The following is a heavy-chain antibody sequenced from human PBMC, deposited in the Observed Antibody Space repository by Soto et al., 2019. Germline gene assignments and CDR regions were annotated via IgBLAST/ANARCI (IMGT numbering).Heavy chain of an antibody. Sequence: SGPTPVNPTQTLTLTFTFSGYSRIIILVGVGWIPHPPGNALEWLALIYWNDDKRYSPSLKSRLTISKDTSKNLVVLIMTIIDTVDTPTYYCAHRPPGEWELQLFEYWGQGTLVSVSS. CDR2: IYWNDDK. D-gene: IGHD1-26*01. CDR1: GYSRIIILVG. CDR3: AHRPPGEWELQLFEY. V-gene: IGHV2-5*01. J-gene: IGHJ4*02.